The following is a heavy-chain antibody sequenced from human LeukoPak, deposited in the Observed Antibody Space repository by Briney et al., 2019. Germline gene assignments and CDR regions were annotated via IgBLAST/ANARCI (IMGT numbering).Heavy chain of an antibody. CDR3: ARPTSSCSGGSCYSGFDY. V-gene: IGHV5-51*01. J-gene: IGHJ4*02. CDR1: GYSFTNYW. D-gene: IGHD2-15*01. CDR2: IYPGDSDT. Sequence: GESLKISCKGSGYSFTNYWIGWVRQMPGKGLEWMGIIYPGDSDTRYSPSFQGQVTISADKSISTAYLQWSSLKASDTAIYYCARPTSSCSGGSCYSGFDYWGQGTLVTVSS.